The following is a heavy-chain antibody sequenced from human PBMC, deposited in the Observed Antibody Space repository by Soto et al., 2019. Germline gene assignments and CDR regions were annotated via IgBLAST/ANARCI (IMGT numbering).Heavy chain of an antibody. CDR3: ARERTGTTSNWFDP. Sequence: QVQLVQSGAEVKKPGASVKVSCKASGYTFTSYDINWVRQATGQGLEWMGWMNPNSGNTVYAQKFQGRVTMTRNTSISTAYMELSSLRSEDTAVYYCARERTGTTSNWFDPWGQGTLVTFSS. D-gene: IGHD1-7*01. CDR2: MNPNSGNT. J-gene: IGHJ5*02. V-gene: IGHV1-8*01. CDR1: GYTFTSYD.